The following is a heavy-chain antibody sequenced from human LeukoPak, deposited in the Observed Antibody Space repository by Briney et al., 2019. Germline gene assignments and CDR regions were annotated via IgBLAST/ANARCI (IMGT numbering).Heavy chain of an antibody. J-gene: IGHJ4*02. Sequence: GGSLRLSCAASGFTFSSHWMHWVRQAPGKGLVWVSRINTDASTTNYADSVKGRFTISRDNAKNTLYLQMNSLRAEDTAVYYCARDRAGLSGYGEFDYWGQGTLVTVSS. D-gene: IGHD5-12*01. V-gene: IGHV3-74*01. CDR1: GFTFSSHW. CDR2: INTDASTT. CDR3: ARDRAGLSGYGEFDY.